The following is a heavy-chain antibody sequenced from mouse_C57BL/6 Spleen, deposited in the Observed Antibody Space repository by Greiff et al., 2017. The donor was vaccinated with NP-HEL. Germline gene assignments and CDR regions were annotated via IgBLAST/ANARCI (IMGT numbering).Heavy chain of an antibody. CDR1: GYTFTSYT. V-gene: IGHV1-4*01. J-gene: IGHJ4*01. CDR2: INPSSGYT. Sequence: VNVVESGAELARPGASVKMSCKASGYTFTSYTMHWVKQRPGQGLEWIGYINPSSGYTKYNQKFKDKATLTADKSSSTAYMQLSSLTSEDSAVYYCARGGYYAMDYWGQGTSVTVSS. CDR3: ARGGYYAMDY.